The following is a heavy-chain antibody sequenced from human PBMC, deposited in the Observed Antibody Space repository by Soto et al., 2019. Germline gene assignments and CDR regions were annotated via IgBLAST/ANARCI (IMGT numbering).Heavy chain of an antibody. CDR1: GGSFSGYY. V-gene: IGHV4-34*01. CDR3: ATQGLTTYYFGY. J-gene: IGHJ4*02. CDR2: INHSGST. Sequence: SETLSLTCAVYGGSFSGYYWSWIRQPPGKGLEWIGEINHSGSTNYNPSLKSRVTISVDTSKNQFSLKLSSVTASDTAIYYCATQGLTTYYFGYWGQGTLVTVSS.